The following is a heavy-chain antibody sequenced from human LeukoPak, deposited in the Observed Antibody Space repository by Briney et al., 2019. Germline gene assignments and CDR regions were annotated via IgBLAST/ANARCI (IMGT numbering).Heavy chain of an antibody. J-gene: IGHJ3*02. D-gene: IGHD4-11*01. CDR2: ISAYNGNT. CDR3: AREDHSNYGEGAAFDI. V-gene: IGHV1-18*01. CDR1: GYTFTSYG. Sequence: VASVKVSCKASGYTFTSYGISWVRQAPGQGLEWMGWISAYNGNTNYAQKLQGRVTMTTDTSTSTAYMELRSLRSDDTAVYYCAREDHSNYGEGAAFDIWGQGTMVTVSS.